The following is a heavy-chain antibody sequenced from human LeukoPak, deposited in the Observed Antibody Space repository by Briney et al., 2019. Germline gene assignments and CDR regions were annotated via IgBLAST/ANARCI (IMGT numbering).Heavy chain of an antibody. CDR1: GFTFSNYG. CDR3: AKDPRLCGGDCFTTIDF. D-gene: IGHD2-21*02. Sequence: GETLRLSCAASGFTFSNYGLSWVRQAPGQGLEWVSSISDSRGGRTPYADSVKGRFTISRDNSKNTLYLQMNSLRVEDTAIYYCAKDPRLCGGDCFTTIDFWGQGTMVTVSP. V-gene: IGHV3-23*01. CDR2: ISDSRGGRT. J-gene: IGHJ3*01.